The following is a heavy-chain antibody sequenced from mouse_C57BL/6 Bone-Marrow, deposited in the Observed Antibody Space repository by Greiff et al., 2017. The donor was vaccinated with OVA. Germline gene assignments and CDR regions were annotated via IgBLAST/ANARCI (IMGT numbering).Heavy chain of an antibody. J-gene: IGHJ4*01. CDR1: GFTFSSYA. CDR2: ISGGGSYT. D-gene: IGHD1-1*01. CDR3: ARVHYSGSSLDY. V-gene: IGHV5-4*01. Sequence: EVQGVESGGGLVKPGGSLKLSCAASGFTFSSYAMSWVRQTPEKGLEWVATISGGGSYTYYPDNVKGRFTISRDHAKNNLFLQMSLLKYENTVKYSVARVHYSGSSLDYWGQGTSVTVSS.